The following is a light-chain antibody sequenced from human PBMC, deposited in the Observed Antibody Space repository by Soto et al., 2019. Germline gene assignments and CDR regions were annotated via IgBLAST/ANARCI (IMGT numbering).Light chain of an antibody. J-gene: IGKJ2*01. Sequence: DIQMTQSPSSLSASEGDRVTITCRASQTISTYLNWYQQNPGKAPKLLIYAASSLQSGVPSRFSGSGSGTDFTLTISSLQPEDVATYYCQQSSNIPYTFGQGTKLEIK. CDR3: QQSSNIPYT. V-gene: IGKV1-39*01. CDR2: AAS. CDR1: QTISTY.